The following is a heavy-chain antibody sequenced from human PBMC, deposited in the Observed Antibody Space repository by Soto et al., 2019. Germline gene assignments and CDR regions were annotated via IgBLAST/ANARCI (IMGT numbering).Heavy chain of an antibody. V-gene: IGHV4-31*03. D-gene: IGHD4-17*01. J-gene: IGHJ4*02. CDR1: GGSISSGDYY. Sequence: SETLSLTCTVSGGSISSGDYYWSWIRQHPGKGLEWIGYIYYSGSTYYNPSLQSRVTISVDTSNNQFSLKLSSVTAADTAVYYCARDKGYGDFGCWGQGTLVTVSS. CDR2: IYYSGST. CDR3: ARDKGYGDFGC.